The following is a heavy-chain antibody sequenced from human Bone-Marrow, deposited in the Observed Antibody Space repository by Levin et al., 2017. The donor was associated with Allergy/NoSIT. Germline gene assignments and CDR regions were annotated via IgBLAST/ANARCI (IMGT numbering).Heavy chain of an antibody. CDR1: GFSFSNSA. J-gene: IGHJ3*02. D-gene: IGHD3-10*01. V-gene: IGHV3-23*01. Sequence: SCAASGFSFSNSAMSWVRQAPGKGLEWVSGINALGGSTKFGDSVKGRLTVSRDNSKNTLYLQMNSLRAEDTAVYYCARHKSLIPELWILDGFDIWGQGTMVTVSS. CDR2: INALGGST. CDR3: ARHKSLIPELWILDGFDI.